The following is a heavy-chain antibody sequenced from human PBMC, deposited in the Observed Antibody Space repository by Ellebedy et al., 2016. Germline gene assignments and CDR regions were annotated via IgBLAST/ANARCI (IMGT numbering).Heavy chain of an antibody. CDR3: AKTFGGSLYDASDI. V-gene: IGHV3-23*01. CDR1: GFTLSNYA. CDR2: IGLNDGNT. D-gene: IGHD1-26*01. Sequence: GGSLRLSCAASGFTLSNYAMTWVRQAPGKGLEWVSSIGLNDGNTYFADSVKGRFTLSRDNSNYTLYLQMNSLRAEDTGVYYCAKTFGGSLYDASDIWGQGTMVTVSS. J-gene: IGHJ3*02.